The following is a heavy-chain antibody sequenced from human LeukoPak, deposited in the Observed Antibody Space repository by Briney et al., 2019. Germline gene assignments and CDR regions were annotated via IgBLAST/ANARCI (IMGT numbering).Heavy chain of an antibody. J-gene: IGHJ4*02. CDR3: ARDLSAWDDSSAYFDY. Sequence: PGGSLRLSCAASGFTFSSYAMSWVRQAPGKGLEWVSAISGSGGSTYYADSVKGRFTISRDNSKNTLYLQMNSLRVEDTAVYYCARDLSAWDDSSAYFDYWGQGTLVTVSS. V-gene: IGHV3-23*01. CDR2: ISGSGGST. CDR1: GFTFSSYA. D-gene: IGHD3-22*01.